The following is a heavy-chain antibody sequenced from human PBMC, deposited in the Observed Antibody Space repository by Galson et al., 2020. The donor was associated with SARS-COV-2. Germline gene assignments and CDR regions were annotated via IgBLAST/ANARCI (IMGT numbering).Heavy chain of an antibody. V-gene: IGHV1-2*06. CDR2: INPNSGGT. D-gene: IGHD2-2*01. CDR1: GYTFTGYY. J-gene: IGHJ6*02. Sequence: ASVKVSCKASGYTFTGYYMHWVRQAPGQGLEWMGRINPNSGGTNYAQKFQGRVTMTRDTSISTAYMELSRLRSDDTAVYYCASSKFYCSSTSCYDLDVWGQGTTVTVSS. CDR3: ASSKFYCSSTSCYDLDV.